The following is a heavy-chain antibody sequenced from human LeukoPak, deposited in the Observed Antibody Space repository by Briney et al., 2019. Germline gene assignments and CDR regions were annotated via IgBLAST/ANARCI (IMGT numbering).Heavy chain of an antibody. D-gene: IGHD2-15*01. CDR3: AREFTSCSGGSCYSVFGY. V-gene: IGHV4-59*01. Sequence: PSETLSLTCTVSGGSISSYYWSWIRQPPGKGLEWIEYIYYSGSTNYNPSLKSRVTISVDTSKNQFSLKLSSVTAADTAVYYCAREFTSCSGGSCYSVFGYWGQGTLVTVSS. CDR1: GGSISSYY. CDR2: IYYSGST. J-gene: IGHJ4*02.